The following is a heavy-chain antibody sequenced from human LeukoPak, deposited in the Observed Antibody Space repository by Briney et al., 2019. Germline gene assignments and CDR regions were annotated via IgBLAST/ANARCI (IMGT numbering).Heavy chain of an antibody. CDR1: GFTFSGYY. Sequence: ASVKVSCKASGFTFSGYYMHWVRQAPGQGLEWMAWISPNSGGTNYVQKFQGRVTVTRDTSISTDYMEISGLTSDDTAVYYCARDQAATNTQVRFCLDWGQGTLVTVSS. J-gene: IGHJ4*02. V-gene: IGHV1-2*02. D-gene: IGHD3-9*01. CDR2: ISPNSGGT. CDR3: ARDQAATNTQVRFCLD.